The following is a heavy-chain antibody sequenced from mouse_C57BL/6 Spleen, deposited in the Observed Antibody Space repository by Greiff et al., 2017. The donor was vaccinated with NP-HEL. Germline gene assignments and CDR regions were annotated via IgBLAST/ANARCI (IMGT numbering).Heavy chain of an antibody. CDR3: AKVYYSNYVGAMDY. V-gene: IGHV1-26*01. CDR1: GYTFTDYY. J-gene: IGHJ4*01. D-gene: IGHD2-5*01. CDR2: INPNNGGT. Sequence: VQLQQSGPELVKPGASVKISCKASGYTFTDYYMNWVKQSHGKSLEWIGDINPNNGGTSYNQKFKGKATLTVDKSSSTAYMELRSLTSEDSAVYYCAKVYYSNYVGAMDYWGQGTSVTVSS.